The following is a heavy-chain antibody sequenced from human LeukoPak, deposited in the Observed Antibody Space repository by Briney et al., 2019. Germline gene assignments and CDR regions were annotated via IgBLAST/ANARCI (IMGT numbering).Heavy chain of an antibody. Sequence: PGGSLRLSCAASGFTFSSYAMHWVRQAPGKGLEWVAVISYDGSNKYYADSVKGRFTISRDNSKNTLYLQMNSLRAEDTAVYYCATSSTALPRGGYDYHQAFDIWGQGTMVTVSS. CDR1: GFTFSSYA. J-gene: IGHJ3*02. CDR2: ISYDGSNK. V-gene: IGHV3-30-3*01. D-gene: IGHD5-12*01. CDR3: ATSSTALPRGGYDYHQAFDI.